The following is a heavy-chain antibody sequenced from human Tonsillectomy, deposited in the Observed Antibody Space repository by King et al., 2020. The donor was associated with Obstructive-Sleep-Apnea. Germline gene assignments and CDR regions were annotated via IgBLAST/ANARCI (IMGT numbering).Heavy chain of an antibody. D-gene: IGHD6-19*01. V-gene: IGHV4-59*01. CDR3: ARGTGWYGVDV. J-gene: IGHJ6*02. Sequence: QVQLQESGPGLVKPSETLSLTCTVSGGSIISYSWTWIRQPPGKVLEWIGHVYYSGSTNYKPSLKSRVTISADTSKNQFSLKLSSVTAADTGVYYCARGTGWYGVDVWGQGTTVTVSS. CDR1: GGSIISYS. CDR2: VYYSGST.